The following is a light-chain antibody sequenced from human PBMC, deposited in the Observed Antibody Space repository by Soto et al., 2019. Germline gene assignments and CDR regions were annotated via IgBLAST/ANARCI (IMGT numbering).Light chain of an antibody. CDR2: GAS. Sequence: EIVLTQSPATLSLSPGERATLSCRASQSVSSSYLAWYQQKPGQAPRLLIYGASSRATGIPDRFSGSGSGTDFTLSISRLEAEEFAVYYCQQYGSSRTFGPGTKVDIK. CDR1: QSVSSSY. CDR3: QQYGSSRT. V-gene: IGKV3-20*01. J-gene: IGKJ3*01.